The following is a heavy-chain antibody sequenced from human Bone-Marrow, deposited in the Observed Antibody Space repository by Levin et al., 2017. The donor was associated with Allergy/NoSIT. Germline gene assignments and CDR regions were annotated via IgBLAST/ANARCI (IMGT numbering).Heavy chain of an antibody. V-gene: IGHV3-48*03. CDR1: GFIFSNYH. Sequence: SCAASGFIFSNYHMNWVRQAPGKGLEWVSFISSSGGTMHYADSVKGRFTISRDNAKNSLFLQMSSLRAEDTAVYYCARGSYSSAWFEGSWGQGTLVTVSS. CDR3: ARGSYSSAWFEGS. D-gene: IGHD6-19*01. J-gene: IGHJ5*02. CDR2: ISSSGGTM.